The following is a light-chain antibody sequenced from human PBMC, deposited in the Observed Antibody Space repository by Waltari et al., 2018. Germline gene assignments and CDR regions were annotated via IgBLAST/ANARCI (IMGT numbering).Light chain of an antibody. CDR3: SSYTTSSTVI. J-gene: IGLJ2*01. Sequence: CYQQFPGTAPKLLIYEVTSRPSGVPDRFSGSKSGYTASLAISGLQPEDKADYYCSSYTTSSTVIFGGGTKLTVL. V-gene: IGLV2-18*02. CDR2: EVT.